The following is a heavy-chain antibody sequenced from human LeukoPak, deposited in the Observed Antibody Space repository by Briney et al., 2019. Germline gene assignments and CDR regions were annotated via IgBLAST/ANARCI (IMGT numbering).Heavy chain of an antibody. CDR2: IYSGGST. V-gene: IGHV3-53*04. CDR1: GFTLSSNY. Sequence: GGSLRLSCAASGFTLSSNYMSWVRQAPGKGLEWVSVIYSGGSTYYTDSVKGRFTISRHNSKNTLYLQMNSLRAEGTAVYYCARGSYDSSGYYSRAFDIWGQGTMVTVPS. J-gene: IGHJ3*02. D-gene: IGHD3-22*01. CDR3: ARGSYDSSGYYSRAFDI.